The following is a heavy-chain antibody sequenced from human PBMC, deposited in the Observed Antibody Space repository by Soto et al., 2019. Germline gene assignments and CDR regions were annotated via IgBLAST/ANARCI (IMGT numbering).Heavy chain of an antibody. Sequence: GGSLRLSCAASGFTFSSYWMSWVRQAPGKGLEWVANIKQDGSEKYYVDSVKGRFTISRDNAKNSLYLQMNSLRAEDTAVYYCARSSVLRYFDWFGMDVWGQGTTVTVSS. D-gene: IGHD3-9*01. J-gene: IGHJ6*02. CDR3: ARSSVLRYFDWFGMDV. CDR1: GFTFSSYW. CDR2: IKQDGSEK. V-gene: IGHV3-7*05.